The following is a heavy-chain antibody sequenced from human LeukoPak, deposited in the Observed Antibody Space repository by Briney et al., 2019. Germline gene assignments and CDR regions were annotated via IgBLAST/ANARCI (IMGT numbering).Heavy chain of an antibody. V-gene: IGHV3-48*01. D-gene: IGHD2-15*01. CDR1: GFTFSSYT. Sequence: GGSPRLSCAASGFTFSSYTMNWVRQAPGKGLEWVSYISSGSGTIYYAGSVKGRFAVSRDNSKNTLYLQMNSLRADDTAVYYCAGGSLGSGTSSDCCPLDYWGQGTLVTVSS. CDR2: ISSGSGTI. J-gene: IGHJ4*02. CDR3: AGGSLGSGTSSDCCPLDY.